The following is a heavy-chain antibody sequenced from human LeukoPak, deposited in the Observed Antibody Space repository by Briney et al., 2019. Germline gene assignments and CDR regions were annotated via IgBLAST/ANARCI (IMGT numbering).Heavy chain of an antibody. J-gene: IGHJ4*02. CDR2: IGTAGDT. D-gene: IGHD6-19*01. Sequence: GGSLRPSCAASGFTFSSYDMHWVRQATGKGLEWVSAIGTAGDTYYPGSVKGRFTISREDAKMSLYLQMNSLTAGDTAVYYCVRGGSGWYYFDYWGQGSLVTVSS. V-gene: IGHV3-13*04. CDR1: GFTFSSYD. CDR3: VRGGSGWYYFDY.